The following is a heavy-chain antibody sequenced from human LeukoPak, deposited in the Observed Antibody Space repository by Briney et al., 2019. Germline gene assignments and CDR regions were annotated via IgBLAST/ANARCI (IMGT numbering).Heavy chain of an antibody. J-gene: IGHJ4*02. CDR2: ISWNSGSI. CDR3: AKDMRYSSGWYGKFDY. D-gene: IGHD6-19*01. V-gene: IGHV3-9*01. Sequence: PGGSLRLSCAASGFTFDDYAMHWVRQAPGKGLEWVSGISWNSGSIGYADSVKGRFTISRDNAKNSLYLQMNSLRAEDTASYYCAKDMRYSSGWYGKFDYWGQGTLVTVSS. CDR1: GFTFDDYA.